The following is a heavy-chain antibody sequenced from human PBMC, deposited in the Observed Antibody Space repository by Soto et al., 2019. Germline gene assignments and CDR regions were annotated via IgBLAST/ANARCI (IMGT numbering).Heavy chain of an antibody. CDR3: ARDYYGSGSYSELDYYFDY. CDR1: GYTFTGYY. Sequence: ASVKVSCKASGYTFTGYYMHWVRQAPGQGLEWMGWINPNSGGTNYAQKFQGWVTMTRDTSISPAYMELSRLRSDDTAVYYCARDYYGSGSYSELDYYFDYWGQGTLVTVSS. CDR2: INPNSGGT. D-gene: IGHD3-10*01. V-gene: IGHV1-2*04. J-gene: IGHJ4*02.